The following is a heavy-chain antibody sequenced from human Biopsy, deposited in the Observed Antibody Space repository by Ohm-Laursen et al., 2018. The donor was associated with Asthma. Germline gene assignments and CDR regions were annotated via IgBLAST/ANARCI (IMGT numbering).Heavy chain of an antibody. Sequence: PSLTLSFTCTVSGGSISSGAYFWRWVRQPPGRGLEWIGYIYYIGSTYYNPSLKSRVAITQDTSKNQYSLKLSSVTAADTAVYFCARRGGVRRYFDYWGQGTLVTVSS. J-gene: IGHJ4*02. V-gene: IGHV4-30-4*01. CDR1: GGSISSGAYF. CDR2: IYYIGST. D-gene: IGHD3-16*01. CDR3: ARRGGVRRYFDY.